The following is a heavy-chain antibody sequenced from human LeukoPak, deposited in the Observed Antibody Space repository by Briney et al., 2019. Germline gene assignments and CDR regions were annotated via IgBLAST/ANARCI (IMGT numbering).Heavy chain of an antibody. V-gene: IGHV4-30-2*01. CDR1: GGSISSGDCS. Sequence: PSETLSLTCAVSGGSISSGDCSWSWIRQPPGKGLEWIGYIFQSGSTYYNPSLKSRVTISVDRSKNQFSLKLSSVTAADTAVYYCARVGSDWNDVRYNWFDPWGQGTLVTVSS. J-gene: IGHJ5*02. CDR3: ARVGSDWNDVRYNWFDP. D-gene: IGHD1-1*01. CDR2: IFQSGST.